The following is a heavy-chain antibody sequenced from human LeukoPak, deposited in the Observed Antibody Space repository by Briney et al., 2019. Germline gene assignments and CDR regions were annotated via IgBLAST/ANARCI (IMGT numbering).Heavy chain of an antibody. J-gene: IGHJ4*02. D-gene: IGHD6-19*01. CDR3: ARGLRLDYFDY. V-gene: IGHV4-34*01. CDR1: GGSFSGYY. CDR2: INHSGST. Sequence: SETLSLTCAVYGGSFSGYYWSWIRQPPGKGLEWIGEINHSGSTNYNPSLKSRVTISVDTSKNQFSLKLSSVTAADTAVYYCARGLRLDYFDYWGQGTLVTVSS.